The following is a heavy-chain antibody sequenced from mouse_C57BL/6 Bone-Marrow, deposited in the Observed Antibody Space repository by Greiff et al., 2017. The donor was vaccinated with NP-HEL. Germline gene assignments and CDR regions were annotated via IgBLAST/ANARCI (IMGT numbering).Heavy chain of an antibody. J-gene: IGHJ1*03. Sequence: EVKLVESGGGLVKPGGSLKLSCAASGFTFSSYAMSWVRQTPEKRLEWVATISDGGSYTYYPDNVKGRFTISRDNAKNNLYLQMSHLKSEDTAMYYCAREREYYDYDGGYFDVWGTGTTVTVSS. D-gene: IGHD2-4*01. CDR3: AREREYYDYDGGYFDV. CDR2: ISDGGSYT. V-gene: IGHV5-4*01. CDR1: GFTFSSYA.